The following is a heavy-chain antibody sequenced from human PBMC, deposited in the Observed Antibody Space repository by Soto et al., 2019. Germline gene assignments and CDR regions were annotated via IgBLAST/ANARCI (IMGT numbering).Heavy chain of an antibody. CDR3: TAILAVTAAPTFAY. CDR1: GFTFNNAW. Sequence: GGSLRLSCAASGFTFNNAWMNWVRQAPWKGLEWVGRIKTKTDNGTIHYAAPVKGRFTISRDDSKNTLYLQMNSLKTEDTAVYYCTAILAVTAAPTFAYWGHGNLVTVSS. J-gene: IGHJ4*01. CDR2: IKTKTDNGTI. D-gene: IGHD2-2*01. V-gene: IGHV3-15*01.